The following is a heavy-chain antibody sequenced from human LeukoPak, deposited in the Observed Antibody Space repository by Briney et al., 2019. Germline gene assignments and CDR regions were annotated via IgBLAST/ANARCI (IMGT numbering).Heavy chain of an antibody. CDR1: GFTFSSYA. V-gene: IGHV3-23*01. D-gene: IGHD3-3*02. CDR3: AKAFLEWSDAFDI. Sequence: PGGSLRLSCAASGFTFSSYAMSWVRQAPGKGLEWVSAISGSGGSTYYADSVKGRFTISRDNSKNTLYLQMNSLRAEDTAVYYCAKAFLEWSDAFDIWGQETMVTVSS. J-gene: IGHJ3*02. CDR2: ISGSGGST.